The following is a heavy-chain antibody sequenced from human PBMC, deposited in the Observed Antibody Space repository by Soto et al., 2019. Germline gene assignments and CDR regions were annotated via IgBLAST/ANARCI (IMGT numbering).Heavy chain of an antibody. CDR3: AKGVPGIAVAGTGYFQH. CDR1: GFTFSSNY. CDR2: IYSGGST. D-gene: IGHD6-19*01. V-gene: IGHV3-53*01. Sequence: PGGSLRLSCAASGFTFSSNYMNWVRQAPGKGLEWVSLIYSGGSTYYADSVKGRFTISRDNSKNTLYLQMNSLRAEDTAVYYCAKGVPGIAVAGTGYFQHWGQGTLVTVSS. J-gene: IGHJ1*01.